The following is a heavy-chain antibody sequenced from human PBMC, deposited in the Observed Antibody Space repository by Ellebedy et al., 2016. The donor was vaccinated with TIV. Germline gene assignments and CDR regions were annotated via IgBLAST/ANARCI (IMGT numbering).Heavy chain of an antibody. D-gene: IGHD4-23*01. CDR3: ARDPVGVGPAFDV. V-gene: IGHV3-23*01. J-gene: IGHJ3*01. Sequence: GESLKISCAASGLPFSSHAMRWVRQAPGKGLEWVSSITESGGNTYYADSVKGRFTISRDNSKDTLYLQMNRLRAEDTAIYYCARDPVGVGPAFDVWGQGTMVTVSS. CDR1: GLPFSSHA. CDR2: ITESGGNT.